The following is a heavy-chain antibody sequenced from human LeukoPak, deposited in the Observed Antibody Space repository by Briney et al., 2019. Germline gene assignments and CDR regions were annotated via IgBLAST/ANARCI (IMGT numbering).Heavy chain of an antibody. V-gene: IGHV4-34*01. CDR2: INHSGTT. Sequence: PSETLSLTCAVYGGSFSDYYWTWIRQPPGKGLEWIGVINHSGTTSFNPSLKSRVTISVDTSKNQFSLWMTSVTAADTAVYYCARGNRGSYYGDYFDYWGQGIPVTVSS. D-gene: IGHD1-26*01. CDR3: ARGNRGSYYGDYFDY. J-gene: IGHJ4*02. CDR1: GGSFSDYY.